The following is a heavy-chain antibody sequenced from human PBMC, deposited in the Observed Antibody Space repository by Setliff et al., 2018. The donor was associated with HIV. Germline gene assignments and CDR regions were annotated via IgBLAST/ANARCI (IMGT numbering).Heavy chain of an antibody. CDR1: GGSISSGGYY. Sequence: TLSLTCSVAGGSISSGGYYWSWLRQHPGKGLEWIGYVYYSGRTYYNPSLKSRLTISLDTSKNQFSLKLISVTGADTAIYYCARGSSILTGYNWFDPWGQGTRVTVSS. CDR3: ARGSSILTGYNWFDP. J-gene: IGHJ5*02. CDR2: VYYSGRT. V-gene: IGHV4-31*03. D-gene: IGHD3-9*01.